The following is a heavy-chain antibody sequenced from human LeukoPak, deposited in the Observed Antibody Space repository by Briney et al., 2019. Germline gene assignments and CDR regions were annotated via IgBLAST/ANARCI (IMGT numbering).Heavy chain of an antibody. CDR1: GYIFTDYH. J-gene: IGHJ4*02. CDR3: ARGEPYSSSWYAAFDY. V-gene: IGHV1-18*04. Sequence: ASVKVSCKASGYIFTDYHVHWFRQAPGQGLEWMGWISPNNGFKNYAQKLQGRVTMTTDTSTSTAYMELRSLRSDDTAVYYCARGEPYSSSWYAAFDYWGQGTLVTVSS. D-gene: IGHD6-13*01. CDR2: ISPNNGFK.